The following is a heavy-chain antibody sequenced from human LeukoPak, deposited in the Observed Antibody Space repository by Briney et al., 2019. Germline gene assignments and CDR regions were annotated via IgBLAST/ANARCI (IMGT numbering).Heavy chain of an antibody. CDR3: ARDRRYCGGGSCYFDYFFDY. J-gene: IGHJ4*02. CDR1: GFTFNSYA. D-gene: IGHD2-15*01. Sequence: GGSLRLSCVAPGFTFNSYAVHWVRQAPGKGLEWVAVISYDGSINFYAASVKGRFTISRDNSKNTLYLQMNSLRAEDTALYFCARDRRYCGGGSCYFDYFFDYWGQGTLVTVSS. V-gene: IGHV3-30-3*01. CDR2: ISYDGSIN.